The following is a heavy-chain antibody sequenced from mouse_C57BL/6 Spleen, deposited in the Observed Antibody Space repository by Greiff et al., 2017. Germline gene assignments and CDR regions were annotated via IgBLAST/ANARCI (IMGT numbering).Heavy chain of an antibody. Sequence: QVQLQQSGPELVKPGASVKISCKASGYAFSSSWMNWVKQRPGKGLEWIGRIYPGDGDTKYNGKFKGKATLTAAKSSSTAYMQLSSLTSEDSAVYFCARVGTTVVDYWGQGTTLTVSA. CDR1: GYAFSSSW. D-gene: IGHD1-1*01. CDR3: ARVGTTVVDY. J-gene: IGHJ2*01. V-gene: IGHV1-82*01. CDR2: IYPGDGDT.